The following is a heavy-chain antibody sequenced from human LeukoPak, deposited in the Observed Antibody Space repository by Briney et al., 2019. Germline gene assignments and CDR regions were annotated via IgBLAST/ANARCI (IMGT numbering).Heavy chain of an antibody. Sequence: PSETLSLTCTVSGGSISSGGYYWSWIRQHPGKGLEWIGYIYYSGSTYYNPSPKSRVTISVDTSKNQFSLKLSSVTAADTAVYYCASFYGDPPYYFDYWGQGTLVTVSS. V-gene: IGHV4-31*03. J-gene: IGHJ4*02. D-gene: IGHD4-17*01. CDR3: ASFYGDPPYYFDY. CDR1: GGSISSGGYY. CDR2: IYYSGST.